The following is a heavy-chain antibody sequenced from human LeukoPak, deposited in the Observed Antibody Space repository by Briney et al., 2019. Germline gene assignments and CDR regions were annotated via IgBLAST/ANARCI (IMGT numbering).Heavy chain of an antibody. CDR2: IKEDGSEK. V-gene: IGHV3-7*01. CDR1: GFTFSRSW. Sequence: GGSLRLSCAASGFTFSRSWMSWVRQAPVKGLEWLANIKEDGSEKKYVDSVKGRFTISRDNAKNSLYLQMNSLRAEDTAVYYCASLIGTAGTYDVFDIWGQGTMVTVSS. CDR3: ASLIGTAGTYDVFDI. D-gene: IGHD6-13*01. J-gene: IGHJ3*02.